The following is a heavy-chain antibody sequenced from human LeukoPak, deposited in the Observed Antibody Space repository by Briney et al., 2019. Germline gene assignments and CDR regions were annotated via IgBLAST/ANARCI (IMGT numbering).Heavy chain of an antibody. CDR3: ARADCSTTSCPMDV. V-gene: IGHV4-59*01. CDR1: GGSISSSY. D-gene: IGHD2-2*01. J-gene: IGHJ6*02. Sequence: SETLSLTCTASGGSISSSYWSWIRQPPGKGLEWIGYTYYSGSTNYNPSLKSRVTISVDTSKNQFSLKLSSVTAADTAVYCCARADCSTTSCPMDVWGQGTTVTVSS. CDR2: TYYSGST.